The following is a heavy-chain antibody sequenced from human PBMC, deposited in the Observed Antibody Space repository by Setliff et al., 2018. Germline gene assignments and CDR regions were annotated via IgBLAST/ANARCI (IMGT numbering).Heavy chain of an antibody. Sequence: ASVKVSCKASGYTFTAYDIHWMRQAPGQSLEWMGWINGVNGNTKYSQNFQGRVTFTSDTSANTAFMELSSLRSEDSSMYYCARGQTVGPNSGKDYWGQGTLVTVPQ. D-gene: IGHD1-26*01. J-gene: IGHJ4*02. CDR2: INGVNGNT. CDR1: GYTFTAYD. CDR3: ARGQTVGPNSGKDY. V-gene: IGHV1-3*01.